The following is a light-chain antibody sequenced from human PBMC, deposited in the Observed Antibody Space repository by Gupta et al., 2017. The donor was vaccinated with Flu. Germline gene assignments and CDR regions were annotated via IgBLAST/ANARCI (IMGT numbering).Light chain of an antibody. CDR1: QSIYSW. J-gene: IGKJ1*01. CDR3: QQYNSYSPWT. CDR2: KAS. V-gene: IGKV1-5*03. Sequence: DIQMTQSPSTLSASVGDRVTITCRASQSIYSWLAWYQQKPGKAPKLLIYKASTLQSGVPSRFSGSRSGTEFTLTISSLQPDDFATYYCQQYNSYSPWTFGQGTRVEIK.